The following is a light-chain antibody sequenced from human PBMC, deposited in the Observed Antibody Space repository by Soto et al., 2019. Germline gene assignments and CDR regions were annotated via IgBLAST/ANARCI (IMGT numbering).Light chain of an antibody. V-gene: IGKV3-20*01. J-gene: IGKJ1*01. CDR3: QQYGSSSWT. CDR2: GAS. Sequence: EIVLTQSPGTLSLSPGERATLSCRASQSVSSSYLAWYQQKPGKAPRLLIYGASSRATGIPDRFSGSGSETDFTLTISRLEPEDFAVYYCQQYGSSSWTCGQGTKVEIK. CDR1: QSVSSSY.